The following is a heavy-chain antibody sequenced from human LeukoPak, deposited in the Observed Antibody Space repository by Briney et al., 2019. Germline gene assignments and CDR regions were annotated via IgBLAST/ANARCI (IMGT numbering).Heavy chain of an antibody. J-gene: IGHJ4*02. V-gene: IGHV4-34*01. CDR2: INHSGST. D-gene: IGHD1-26*01. Sequence: SETLSLTCTVSGGSISSYYWSWIRQPPGKGLEWIGEINHSGSTNYNPSLKSRVTISVDTSKNQFSLRLSSVTAADTAVYYCARGRVGATRLGYWGQGTLVTVSS. CDR1: GGSISSYY. CDR3: ARGRVGATRLGY.